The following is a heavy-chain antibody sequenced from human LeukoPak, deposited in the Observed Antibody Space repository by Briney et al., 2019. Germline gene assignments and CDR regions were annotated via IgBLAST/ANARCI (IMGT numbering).Heavy chain of an antibody. D-gene: IGHD2-15*01. V-gene: IGHV5-51*01. CDR3: ARVVGDNWFDP. Sequence: GESLKISCKGSGYSFTSYYIGWVRQMPGKGLEWMGIIYPGDSDTRYSPSFQDQVTISADKSINAAYLQWSSLKASDTAMYYCARVVGDNWFDPWGQGTLVTVSS. CDR1: GYSFTSYY. J-gene: IGHJ5*02. CDR2: IYPGDSDT.